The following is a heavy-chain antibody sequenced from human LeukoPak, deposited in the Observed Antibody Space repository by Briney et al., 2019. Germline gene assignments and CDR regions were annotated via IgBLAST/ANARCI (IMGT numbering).Heavy chain of an antibody. Sequence: GGSLRLSCAASGFTFSSYAMSCVRQAPGKGLEWVSAISGSGGSTYYADSVKGRFTISRDNSKNTLYLQMNSLRAEDTAVYYCAEGGLYGGDYDSSGYPDPFDYWGQGTLVTVSS. D-gene: IGHD3-22*01. J-gene: IGHJ4*02. CDR1: GFTFSSYA. CDR3: AEGGLYGGDYDSSGYPDPFDY. CDR2: ISGSGGST. V-gene: IGHV3-23*01.